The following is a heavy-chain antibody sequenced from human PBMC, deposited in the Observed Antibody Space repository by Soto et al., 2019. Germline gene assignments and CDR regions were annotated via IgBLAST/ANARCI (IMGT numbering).Heavy chain of an antibody. CDR3: ARGYSYGYWSYLY. J-gene: IGHJ4*02. CDR2: ISYDGSNK. D-gene: IGHD5-18*01. V-gene: IGHV3-30-3*01. CDR1: GFTFSSYA. Sequence: PGGSLRLSCAASGFTFSSYAMHWVRQAPGKGLEWVAVISYDGSNKYYADSVKGRFTISRDNSKNTLYLQMNSLRAEDTAVYYCARGYSYGYWSYLYWGQGTLVTVSS.